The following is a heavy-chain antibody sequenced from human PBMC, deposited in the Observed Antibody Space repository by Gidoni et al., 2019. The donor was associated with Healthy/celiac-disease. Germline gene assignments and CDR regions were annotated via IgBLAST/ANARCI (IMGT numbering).Heavy chain of an antibody. CDR1: GFTFSSYE. Sequence: EVQLVESGGGLVQPGGSLRLSCAASGFTFSSYEMNWVRQAPGKGLEWVSYISSSGSTIYYADSVKGRFTISRDNAKNSLYLQMNSLRAEDTAVYYCARDTDVTMVRGNANFDYWGQGTLVTVSS. J-gene: IGHJ4*02. CDR3: ARDTDVTMVRGNANFDY. CDR2: ISSSGSTI. D-gene: IGHD3-10*01. V-gene: IGHV3-48*03.